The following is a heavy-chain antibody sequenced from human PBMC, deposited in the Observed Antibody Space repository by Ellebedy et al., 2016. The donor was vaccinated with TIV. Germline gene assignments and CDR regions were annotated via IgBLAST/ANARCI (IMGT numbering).Heavy chain of an antibody. CDR2: ISYSGST. CDR1: GGSMNNYY. V-gene: IGHV4-59*01. Sequence: PSETLSLTCSVSGGSMNNYYWSWIRQPPGRGLEWIGYISYSGSTKYNPSLKSRVTISIDPSENDFSLKVNSVTAADTAVYYCARDRTMVRGVMGFDIWGQGTMVTASS. J-gene: IGHJ3*02. D-gene: IGHD3-10*01. CDR3: ARDRTMVRGVMGFDI.